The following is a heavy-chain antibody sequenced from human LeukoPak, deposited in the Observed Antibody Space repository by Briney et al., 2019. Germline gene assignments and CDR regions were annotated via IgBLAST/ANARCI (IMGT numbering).Heavy chain of an antibody. J-gene: IGHJ5*02. D-gene: IGHD3-10*01. Sequence: GGSLRLSCAASGVTFRTHAMNWVRQDPGKGLQWVSPINNSGDFTKYADSVQGRFTISRDNAKNSLYLQMNSLRAEETALYYCARVLSGSGSYLWWFDPWGQGTLVTVSS. CDR3: ARVLSGSGSYLWWFDP. CDR2: INNSGDFT. CDR1: GVTFRTHA. V-gene: IGHV3-21*01.